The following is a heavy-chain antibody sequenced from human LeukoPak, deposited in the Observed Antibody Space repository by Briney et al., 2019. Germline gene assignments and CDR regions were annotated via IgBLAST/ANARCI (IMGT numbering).Heavy chain of an antibody. Sequence: GGSLRLSCAASGFTFSSYWMSWVRQAPGKGLEWVANIKQDGSEKYYVDSVKGRFTISRDNAKNSLYLQMNSLRAEDTAVYYCARHPYSSGWYGIGRDYYYYGMDVWGQGTTVTVSS. CDR2: IKQDGSEK. CDR1: GFTFSSYW. J-gene: IGHJ6*02. D-gene: IGHD6-19*01. CDR3: ARHPYSSGWYGIGRDYYYYGMDV. V-gene: IGHV3-7*01.